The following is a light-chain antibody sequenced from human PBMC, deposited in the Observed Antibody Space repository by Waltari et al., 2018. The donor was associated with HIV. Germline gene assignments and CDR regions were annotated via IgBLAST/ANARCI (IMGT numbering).Light chain of an antibody. J-gene: IGLJ2*01. CDR3: QSYDSGLSGSTV. CDR2: DAT. CDR1: SCNLRAGYP. Sequence: QSVLTQPPSVSGAPGQVGTSSSTGGSCNLRAGYPVPRYQQLPGTAPKLLIYDATKRPSGVPDRLSRSRSGTSDSLAISGLQAEDEVDYYCQSYDSGLSGSTVFGGGTKLTVL. V-gene: IGLV1-40*01.